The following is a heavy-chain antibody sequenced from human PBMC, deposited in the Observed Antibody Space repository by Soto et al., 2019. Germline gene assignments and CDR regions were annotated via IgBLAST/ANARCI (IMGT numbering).Heavy chain of an antibody. CDR3: ARESEATIFGVVTGYYYYGMDV. Sequence: GGSLRLSCAASGFTFSSYGMHWVRQAPGKGLEWVAVIWYDGSNKYYADSVKGRFTISRDNSKNTLYLQMNSLRAEDTAVYYCARESEATIFGVVTGYYYYGMDVWGQGTTVTVSS. D-gene: IGHD3-3*01. CDR1: GFTFSSYG. CDR2: IWYDGSNK. J-gene: IGHJ6*02. V-gene: IGHV3-33*01.